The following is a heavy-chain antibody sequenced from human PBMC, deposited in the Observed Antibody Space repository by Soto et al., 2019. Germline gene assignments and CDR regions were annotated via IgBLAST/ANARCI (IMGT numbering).Heavy chain of an antibody. J-gene: IGHJ4*02. CDR1: GGSISSYY. V-gene: IGHV4-59*08. Sequence: SETLSLTCTVSGGSISSYYWSWIRQPPGKGLEWIGYIYYSGSTDYNPSLKSRVTISVDTSKNQFSLKLSSVTAADTAVYYCARQDYSSGYDYWGQGTLVTVSS. D-gene: IGHD6-19*01. CDR3: ARQDYSSGYDY. CDR2: IYYSGST.